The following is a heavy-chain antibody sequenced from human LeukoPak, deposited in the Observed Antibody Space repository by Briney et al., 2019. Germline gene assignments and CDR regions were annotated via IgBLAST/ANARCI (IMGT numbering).Heavy chain of an antibody. V-gene: IGHV3-30*18. CDR1: GFTFSSYA. D-gene: IGHD3-22*01. Sequence: QPGGSLRLSCAASGFTFSSYAMSWVRQAPGKGLEWVAVISYDGSNKYYADSVKGRFTISRDNSKNTLYLQMNSLRAEDTAVYYCAKGETYYYDSSGFDYWGQGTLVTVSS. CDR3: AKGETYYYDSSGFDY. J-gene: IGHJ4*02. CDR2: ISYDGSNK.